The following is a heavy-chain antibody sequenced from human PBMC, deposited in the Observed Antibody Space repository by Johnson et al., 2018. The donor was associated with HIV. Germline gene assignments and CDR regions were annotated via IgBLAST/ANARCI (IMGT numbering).Heavy chain of an antibody. Sequence: VQLVESGGGLVKPGGSLRLSCAASGFTFSNYGVHWVRQAPGKGLEWVANIKQDGTESYYVDSVKGRFTISRDNAKNSLYLQMNSLRVEDTAVYYCARYPIRDDAFDVWGQGTMVTVSS. V-gene: IGHV3-7*01. CDR3: ARYPIRDDAFDV. CDR2: IKQDGTES. J-gene: IGHJ3*01. D-gene: IGHD5-12*01. CDR1: GFTFSNYG.